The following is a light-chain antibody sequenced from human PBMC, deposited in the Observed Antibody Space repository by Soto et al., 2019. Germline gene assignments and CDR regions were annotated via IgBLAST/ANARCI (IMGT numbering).Light chain of an antibody. CDR3: QSYDRSIVV. Sequence: NFMLTQPHSVSESPGKTVTISCTRSSGSIASKYVQWYQQRPGSAPTTVIYEDNQRPSGVPDRFSGSIDSSSNSASLTISGLKTEDEADYYCQSYDRSIVVFGGGTKVTVL. CDR2: EDN. V-gene: IGLV6-57*04. CDR1: SGSIASKY. J-gene: IGLJ2*01.